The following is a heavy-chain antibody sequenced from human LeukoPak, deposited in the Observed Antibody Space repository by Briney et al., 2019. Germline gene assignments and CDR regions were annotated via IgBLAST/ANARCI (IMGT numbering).Heavy chain of an antibody. D-gene: IGHD5-24*01. CDR1: GGSISSSSYY. Sequence: SETLSLTCTVSGGSISSSSYYWGWIRQPPGKGLEWIGSIYYSGSTYYNPSLKSRVTISVDTSKNQFSLKLSSVTAADTAVYYCARPRWLQFDAFDIWGQGAMVTVSS. J-gene: IGHJ3*02. CDR3: ARPRWLQFDAFDI. CDR2: IYYSGST. V-gene: IGHV4-39*01.